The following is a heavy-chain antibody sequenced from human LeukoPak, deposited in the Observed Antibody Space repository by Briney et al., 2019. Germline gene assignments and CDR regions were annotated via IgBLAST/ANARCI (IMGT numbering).Heavy chain of an antibody. CDR1: GFTFSSYS. J-gene: IGHJ4*02. Sequence: GGSLRLSCAASGFTFSSYSMNWVRQAPGKGLEWVSSISSSSSYIYYADSVKGRFTISRDNAKNSLYLQMNSLRAEDTAVYYCARRTSTVTTFFRTYYFDYWGQGTLVTVSS. CDR2: ISSSSSYI. CDR3: ARRTSTVTTFFRTYYFDY. V-gene: IGHV3-21*01. D-gene: IGHD4-17*01.